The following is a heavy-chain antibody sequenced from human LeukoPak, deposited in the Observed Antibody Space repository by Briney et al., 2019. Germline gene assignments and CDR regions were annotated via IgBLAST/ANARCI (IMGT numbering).Heavy chain of an antibody. D-gene: IGHD5-12*01. CDR1: GFTFSSYG. CDR3: ARVGVATIDPEDYYYYYGMDV. CDR2: IWYDGSNK. Sequence: GRSLRLSCAASGFTFSSYGMHWVRQAPGKGLEGVAVIWYDGSNKYYADCVRGRFTISRDNSKNTLYLQMNSLRAEDTAVYYCARVGVATIDPEDYYYYYGMDVWGKGTTVTVSS. V-gene: IGHV3-33*01. J-gene: IGHJ6*04.